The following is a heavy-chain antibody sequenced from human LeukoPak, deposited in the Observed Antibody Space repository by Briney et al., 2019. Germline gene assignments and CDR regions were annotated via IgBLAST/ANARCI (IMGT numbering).Heavy chain of an antibody. V-gene: IGHV4-31*03. J-gene: IGHJ2*01. D-gene: IGHD2-21*02. CDR3: ARDPDGGGDCRSGYFDL. Sequence: SQTLSLTCTVSGGSISSGGYYWSWIRQHPGKGLEWIGYIYYSGSTYYNPSLKSRVTISVDTSKNQFSLKLSSVTAADTAVYYCARDPDGGGDCRSGYFDLWGRGTLVTVSS. CDR2: IYYSGST. CDR1: GGSISSGGYY.